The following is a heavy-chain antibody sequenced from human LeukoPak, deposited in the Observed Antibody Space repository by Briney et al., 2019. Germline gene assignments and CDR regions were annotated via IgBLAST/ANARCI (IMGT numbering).Heavy chain of an antibody. CDR2: ISWNSGSI. V-gene: IGHV3-9*03. J-gene: IGHJ4*02. Sequence: GGSLRLSCAASGFTFDDYAMHWARQAPGMGLEWVSGISWNSGSIGYADSVKGRFTISRDNAKNSLYLQMNSLRAEDMALYYCAKGRGITIFGVVIHWGQGTLITVSS. D-gene: IGHD3-3*01. CDR1: GFTFDDYA. CDR3: AKGRGITIFGVVIH.